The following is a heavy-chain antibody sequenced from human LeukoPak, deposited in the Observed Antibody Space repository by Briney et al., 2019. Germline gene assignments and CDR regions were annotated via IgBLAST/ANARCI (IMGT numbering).Heavy chain of an antibody. CDR2: IYHSGST. CDR3: ARGGNYDFWSGLWVPGKPNDY. CDR1: GYSISSGYY. J-gene: IGHJ4*02. D-gene: IGHD3-3*01. Sequence: SETLSLTCTVSGYSISSGYYWGWIRQPPGKALEWIGSIYHSGSTYYNPSLKSRVTISVDTSKNQSSLKLSSVTAADTAVYYCARGGNYDFWSGLWVPGKPNDYWGQGTLVTVSS. V-gene: IGHV4-38-2*02.